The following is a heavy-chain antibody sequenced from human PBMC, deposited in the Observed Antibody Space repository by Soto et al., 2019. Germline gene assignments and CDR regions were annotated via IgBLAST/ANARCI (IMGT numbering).Heavy chain of an antibody. CDR3: ARGVRLFRGNFDP. CDR1: GGSFSDTY. CDR2: ITHNTNT. J-gene: IGHJ5*02. V-gene: IGHV4-34*01. Sequence: QVHLQQWGAGLLKPSETLSLTCAVYGGSFSDTYWNWFRQPPGKGLEWIGEITHNTNTIYTPSLTSRVTISVDTYKTPFSLQLTSVPATDTAVYYCARGVRLFRGNFDPWGPGTLVTASS. D-gene: IGHD2-15*01.